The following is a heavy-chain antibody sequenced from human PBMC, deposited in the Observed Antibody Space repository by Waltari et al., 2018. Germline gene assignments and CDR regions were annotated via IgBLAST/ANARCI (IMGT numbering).Heavy chain of an antibody. V-gene: IGHV3-7*01. J-gene: IGHJ4*02. CDR2: IKQDGSEK. D-gene: IGHD5-18*01. CDR3: ARGIWLWLLDY. Sequence: EVQLVESGGGLVQPGGSLRLSCAASGFTFSSYWMSWVRQAPGKGLEGVANIKQDGSEKYYGDSGKGRFTISRDNAKNSLYLQMNSLRAEDTAVYYCARGIWLWLLDYWGQGTLVTVSS. CDR1: GFTFSSYW.